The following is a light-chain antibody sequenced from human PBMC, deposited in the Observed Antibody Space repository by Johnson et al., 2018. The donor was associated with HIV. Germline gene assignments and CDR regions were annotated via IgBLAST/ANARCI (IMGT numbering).Light chain of an antibody. CDR1: SSNIGNNY. V-gene: IGLV1-51*01. J-gene: IGLJ1*01. CDR3: GTWATSRGAQYV. CDR2: ENN. Sequence: QSVLTQPPSVSAAPGQKVTISCSGSSSNIGNNYVSWYRQLPGTAPKLLIYENNKRPSGIPDRFSGSKSGTSATLDITGLQTGDAADYYCGTWATSRGAQYVFGTGTKVTVL.